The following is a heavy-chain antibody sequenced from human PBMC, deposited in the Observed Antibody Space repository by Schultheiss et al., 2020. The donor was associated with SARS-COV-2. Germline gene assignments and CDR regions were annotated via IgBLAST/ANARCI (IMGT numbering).Heavy chain of an antibody. CDR2: ISYDGSNK. Sequence: GESLKISCAASGFTFSSYGMHWVRQAPGKGLEWVAVISYDGSNKYYADSVKGRFTISRDNSKNTLYLQMNSLRAEDTAVYYCARDSLARDAFDIWGQGTMVTVSS. V-gene: IGHV3-30*03. CDR3: ARDSLARDAFDI. J-gene: IGHJ3*02. CDR1: GFTFSSYG.